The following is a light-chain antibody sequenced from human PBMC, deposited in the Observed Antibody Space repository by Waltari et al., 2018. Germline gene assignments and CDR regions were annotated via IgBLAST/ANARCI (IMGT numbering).Light chain of an antibody. V-gene: IGLV3-25*03. CDR2: KDT. J-gene: IGLJ2*01. CDR1: ALPKQY. Sequence: SYELTQPPSVSVSPGQTARITCSGDALPKQYAYWYQQKPGQAPVLVIYKDTERPSGIPERFSGSSSGTKVTLTISGGQAEDEADYYCQSADSSDTHVVFGGGTKLTVL. CDR3: QSADSSDTHVV.